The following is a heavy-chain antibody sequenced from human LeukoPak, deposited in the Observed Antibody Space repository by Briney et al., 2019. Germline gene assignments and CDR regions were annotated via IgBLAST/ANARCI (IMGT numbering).Heavy chain of an antibody. Sequence: PSETLSLTCTVSGGSISSSSYYWGWIRQPPGKGLEWIGSIYYSGSTYYNPSLKSRVTISVDTSKNQFSLKLSSVTAADTAVYYCASDPIAVALNYFDYWGQGTLVTVSS. D-gene: IGHD6-19*01. CDR2: IYYSGST. J-gene: IGHJ4*02. CDR3: ASDPIAVALNYFDY. V-gene: IGHV4-39*07. CDR1: GGSISSSSYY.